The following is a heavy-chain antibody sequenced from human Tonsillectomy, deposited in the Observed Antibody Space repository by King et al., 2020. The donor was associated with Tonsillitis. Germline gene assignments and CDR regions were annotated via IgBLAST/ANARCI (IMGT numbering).Heavy chain of an antibody. CDR3: ATNLGIAVAGPDFDY. V-gene: IGHV1-2*02. Sequence: VQLVESGAEVKKPGASVKVSCKASGYTFTGYYMHWVRQAPGQGLEWMGWINPNSGGTNYAQKFQGRVTMTRDTSISTAYMELSRLRSDDTAVYYCATNLGIAVAGPDFDYWGQGTLVTVSS. D-gene: IGHD6-19*01. CDR2: INPNSGGT. CDR1: GYTFTGYY. J-gene: IGHJ4*02.